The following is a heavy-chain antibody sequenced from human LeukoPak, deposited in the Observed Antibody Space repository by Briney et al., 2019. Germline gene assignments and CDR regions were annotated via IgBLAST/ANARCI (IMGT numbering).Heavy chain of an antibody. CDR1: GGSVSTSY. CDR2: IYYTGGT. J-gene: IGHJ5*02. Sequence: SETPSLTCTVSGGSVSTSYWNWIRQSPGKGLEWIGYIYYTGGTNYNLSLKSRVTLSIDMSKNQFSLKLRSVTAADTAVYYCARDSLYATNWYDPWGQGILVTVSS. D-gene: IGHD2-8*01. V-gene: IGHV4-59*02. CDR3: ARDSLYATNWYDP.